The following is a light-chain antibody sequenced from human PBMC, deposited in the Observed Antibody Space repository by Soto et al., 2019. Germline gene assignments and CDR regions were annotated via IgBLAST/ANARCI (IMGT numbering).Light chain of an antibody. Sequence: EIVLTQSPATLSLSPGEGATLSCRASQSVSTSLVWYQQKPGQAPRLLIYAASNRATGIPARFSGSGSGTDFTLIISSLEPEDFAVYYCQQRSNWPLTFGGGPKVEIK. CDR1: QSVSTS. CDR3: QQRSNWPLT. CDR2: AAS. J-gene: IGKJ4*01. V-gene: IGKV3-11*01.